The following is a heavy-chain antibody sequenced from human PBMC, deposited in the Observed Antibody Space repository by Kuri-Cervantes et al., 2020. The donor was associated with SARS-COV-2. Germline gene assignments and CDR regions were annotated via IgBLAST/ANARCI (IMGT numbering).Heavy chain of an antibody. CDR3: ARGSVGITIFGVVTIPPYGMDV. CDR1: GFTFTSSA. J-gene: IGHJ6*02. V-gene: IGHV1-58*01. CDR2: IVVGSDNA. D-gene: IGHD3-3*01. Sequence: SVKVSCKASGFTFTSSAVQWVRQARGQRLEWIGWIVVGSDNANYAQKFQERVTITRDMSTSTVYMELRSLRFEDTAVYYCARGSVGITIFGVVTIPPYGMDVWGQGTTVTVSS.